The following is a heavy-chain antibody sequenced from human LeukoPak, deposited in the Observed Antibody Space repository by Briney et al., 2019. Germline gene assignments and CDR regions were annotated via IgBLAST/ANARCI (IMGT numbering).Heavy chain of an antibody. CDR3: ATYRQVLLPFES. V-gene: IGHV3-30*03. Sequence: GGSLRLSCAASGLTLSNYGMNWVRQAPGKGLEWVALISYDGSNKYYADSVKGRFSISRDNSKNTLYLQMNSLRAEDTAVYYGATYRQVLLPFESWGQGTLVTVSS. CDR2: ISYDGSNK. CDR1: GLTLSNYG. D-gene: IGHD2-8*02. J-gene: IGHJ4*02.